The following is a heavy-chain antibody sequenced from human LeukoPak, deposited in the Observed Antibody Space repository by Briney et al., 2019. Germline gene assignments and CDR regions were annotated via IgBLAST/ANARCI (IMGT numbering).Heavy chain of an antibody. CDR2: IYYSGST. Sequence: SETLSLTCTVSGGSIRGYYWSWIRQPPGKGLEWIGYIYYSGSTNFNPSLKSRVTISVDMSKNQFSLKLSSVTAADTAVYYCARAWGDSSSWYAEPNAFDIWGQGTMVTVSS. V-gene: IGHV4-59*01. CDR1: GGSIRGYY. D-gene: IGHD6-13*01. J-gene: IGHJ3*02. CDR3: ARAWGDSSSWYAEPNAFDI.